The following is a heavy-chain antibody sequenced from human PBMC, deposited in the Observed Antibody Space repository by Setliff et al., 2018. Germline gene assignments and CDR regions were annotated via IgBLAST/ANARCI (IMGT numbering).Heavy chain of an antibody. CDR2: IYPGDSIT. CDR3: TRHPYYYGSGTYLDNNNRWFDP. CDR1: GYSFSTCW. Sequence: GESLKISCKGSGYSFSTCWIGWVRQMPGKGLEWMGIIYPGDSITRYSPSFQGQVTISVDKSINTAYLQWSSLRASDTAIYYCTRHPYYYGSGTYLDNNNRWFDPWGQGTLVTVS. V-gene: IGHV5-51*01. D-gene: IGHD3-10*01. J-gene: IGHJ5*02.